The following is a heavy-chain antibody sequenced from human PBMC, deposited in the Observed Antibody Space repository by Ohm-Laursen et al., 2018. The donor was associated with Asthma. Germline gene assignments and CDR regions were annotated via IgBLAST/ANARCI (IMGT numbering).Heavy chain of an antibody. V-gene: IGHV3-30-3*02. D-gene: IGHD1-20*01. CDR1: GFTFRSYA. J-gene: IGHJ3*02. Sequence: SLRLSCAAPGFTFRSYAMHWVRQAPGKGLEWVAVGGSYYDGGLKYYADSVKGRFTISRDNAKNSLYLQMNSLRAEDTAVYYCVIVGYNWSPNIWGQGTMVTVSS. CDR2: GGSYYDGGLK. CDR3: VIVGYNWSPNI.